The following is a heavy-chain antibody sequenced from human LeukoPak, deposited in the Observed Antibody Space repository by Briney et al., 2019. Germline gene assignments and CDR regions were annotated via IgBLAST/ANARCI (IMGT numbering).Heavy chain of an antibody. Sequence: PGGSLRLSCAASGFTFSSYGMHWVRQAPGKGLEWVAVIWYDGSNKYYADSVKGRFTISRDNSKNTLYLQMNSLRAEDTAVYYCAKDKGLLWFGELSYYFDYWGQGTLVTVSS. V-gene: IGHV3-33*06. CDR2: IWYDGSNK. J-gene: IGHJ4*02. CDR3: AKDKGLLWFGELSYYFDY. CDR1: GFTFSSYG. D-gene: IGHD3-10*01.